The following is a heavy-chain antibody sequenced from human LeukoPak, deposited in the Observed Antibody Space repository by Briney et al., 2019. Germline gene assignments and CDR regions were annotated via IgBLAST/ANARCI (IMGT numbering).Heavy chain of an antibody. CDR2: ISGSGGST. J-gene: IGHJ4*02. V-gene: IGHV3-23*01. D-gene: IGHD5-12*01. Sequence: PGGPLRLSCAASGFTFSSYAMSWVRQAPGKGLEWVSAISGSGGSTYYADSVKGRFTISRDNSKNTLYLQMNSLRAEDTAVYYCAKSGGVSEGYEVGTAYDYWGQGTLVTVSS. CDR3: AKSGGVSEGYEVGTAYDY. CDR1: GFTFSSYA.